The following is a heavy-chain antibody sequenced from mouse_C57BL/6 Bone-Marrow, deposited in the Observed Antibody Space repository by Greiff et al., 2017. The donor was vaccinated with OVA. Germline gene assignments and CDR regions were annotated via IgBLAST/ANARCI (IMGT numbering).Heavy chain of an antibody. Sequence: QVQLKQPGAELVRPGSSVKLSCKASGYTFTSYWMHWVKQRPIQGLEWIGNIDPSDSETHYNQKFKDKATLTVDKSSSTAYMQLSSLTSEDSAVYYCARMRDSLHFDYWGQGTTLTVSS. CDR1: GYTFTSYW. CDR3: ARMRDSLHFDY. V-gene: IGHV1-52*01. CDR2: IDPSDSET. D-gene: IGHD2-10*01. J-gene: IGHJ2*01.